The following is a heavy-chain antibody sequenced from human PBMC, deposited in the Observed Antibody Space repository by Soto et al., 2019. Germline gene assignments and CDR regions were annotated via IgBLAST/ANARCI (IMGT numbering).Heavy chain of an antibody. V-gene: IGHV1-8*01. CDR3: AREGVVIRRLDY. Sequence: GASVKVSCEESGYTITRYGMNPGLQATGQRLEWMGWMNPNSGNTGYAQKFQGRVTMTRNTSISTAYMELSSLRSEDTAVYYCAREGVVIRRLDYWGQGTLVTVSS. CDR1: GYTITRYG. D-gene: IGHD3-3*01. CDR2: MNPNSGNT. J-gene: IGHJ4*02.